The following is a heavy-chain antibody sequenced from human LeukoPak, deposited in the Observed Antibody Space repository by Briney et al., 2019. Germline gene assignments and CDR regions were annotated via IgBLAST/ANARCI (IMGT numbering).Heavy chain of an antibody. D-gene: IGHD3-22*01. V-gene: IGHV4-34*01. J-gene: IGHJ5*02. Sequence: SETLSLTCAVYGGSFSGYYWSWIRQPPGKGLEWIGEINHSGSTNYNPSLKSRVTISVDTSKNQFSLKLSSVTAADTAVYYCARFKYHYYYDSSGYYGWFDPWGQGTLVTVSS. CDR2: INHSGST. CDR1: GGSFSGYY. CDR3: ARFKYHYYYDSSGYYGWFDP.